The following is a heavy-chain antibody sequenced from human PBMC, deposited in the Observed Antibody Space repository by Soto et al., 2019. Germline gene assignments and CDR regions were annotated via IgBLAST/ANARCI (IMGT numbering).Heavy chain of an antibody. CDR2: ISYDGSAK. D-gene: IGHD3-10*01. CDR3: ARGPYYGSGTLDY. J-gene: IGHJ4*02. CDR1: GFSFNTFG. V-gene: IGHV3-30*03. Sequence: QVQLVESGGAVVQPGRSLRLSCAASGFSFNTFGMHWVRQAPGKGLEWLTVISYDGSAKYYADSVEGRFIISRDNSENTLYLQMDSLTPDDTAVYYCARGPYYGSGTLDYWGQGTLVSVSS.